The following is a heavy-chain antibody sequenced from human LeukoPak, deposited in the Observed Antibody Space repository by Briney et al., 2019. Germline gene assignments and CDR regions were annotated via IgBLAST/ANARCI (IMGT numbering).Heavy chain of an antibody. V-gene: IGHV4-61*02. CDR1: GDSISSGSYY. Sequence: SQTLSLTCTVSGDSISSGSYYWSWIRQPAGKGLEWIGRIYTSGSTNYNPSLKSRVTISVDTSKNQFSLKLSSVTAADTAVYYCARGTSLGFGPDYWGQGTLVTVSS. J-gene: IGHJ4*02. CDR2: IYTSGST. D-gene: IGHD3-10*01. CDR3: ARGTSLGFGPDY.